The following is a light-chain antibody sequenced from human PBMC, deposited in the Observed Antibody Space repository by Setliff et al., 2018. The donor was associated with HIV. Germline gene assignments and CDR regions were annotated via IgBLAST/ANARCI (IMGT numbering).Light chain of an antibody. J-gene: IGLJ2*01. CDR1: GSNIGSNY. V-gene: IGLV1-47*01. Sequence: QSALTQPPSASGTPGQRISISCSGGGSNIGSNYVYWHQQLPGTAPKLLIFSTNERPSGVPDRFSGTKSGASASLAISGLRSEGEADYYCASWDDSLSVVAFGGGTKVTVL. CDR3: ASWDDSLSVVA. CDR2: STN.